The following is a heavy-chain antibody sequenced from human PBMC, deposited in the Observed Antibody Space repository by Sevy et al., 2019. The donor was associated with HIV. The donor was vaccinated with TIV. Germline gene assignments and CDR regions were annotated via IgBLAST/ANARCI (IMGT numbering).Heavy chain of an antibody. CDR1: GGSFSGYY. D-gene: IGHD2-2*01. V-gene: IGHV4-34*01. J-gene: IGHJ5*02. Sequence: SETLSLTCAVYGGSFSGYYWNWIRQPPGKGLEWIGEINHSGSTNYNPSLKSRVTISVDTSKNQFSLKLSSVTAADTGFYYWGRAPPIVGVPAAPSWFDPWGQGTLVTVSS. CDR2: INHSGST. CDR3: GRAPPIVGVPAAPSWFDP.